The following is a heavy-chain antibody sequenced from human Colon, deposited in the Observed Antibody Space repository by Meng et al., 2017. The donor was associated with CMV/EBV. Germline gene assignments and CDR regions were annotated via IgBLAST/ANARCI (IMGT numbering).Heavy chain of an antibody. V-gene: IGHV3-23*01. CDR3: AKDRAYCGSFSCSPNYFDG. D-gene: IGHD2-21*01. CDR2: INGVGDIT. J-gene: IGHJ4*02. CDR1: GLTVSGNY. Sequence: GGSLRLSCAASGLTVSGNYMSWVRQAPGKGLEWVSGINGVGDITYYADSVKGRFTISRDNSKNTLYLRMIDLRAEDTAMYYCAKDRAYCGSFSCSPNYFDGWGQGNLVTVSS.